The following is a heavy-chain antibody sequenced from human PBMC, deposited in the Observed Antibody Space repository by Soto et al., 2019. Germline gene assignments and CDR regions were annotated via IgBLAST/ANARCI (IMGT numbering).Heavy chain of an antibody. V-gene: IGHV3-7*03. D-gene: IGHD2-21*02. CDR3: ARDQLILPAHDFFYGSDV. CDR1: GFTLSMYS. Sequence: GESLKISCEVSGFTLSMYSMTWVRQAPGKGLEWVAKIPQEGSDGHYVDSVKGRFTMSRDNAKNSVYLQMNSLRAEDTAVYYCARDQLILPAHDFFYGSDVWGQGAKVTVSS. CDR2: IPQEGSDG. J-gene: IGHJ6*02.